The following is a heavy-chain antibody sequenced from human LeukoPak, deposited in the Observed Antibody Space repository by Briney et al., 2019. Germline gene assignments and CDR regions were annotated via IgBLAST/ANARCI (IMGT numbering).Heavy chain of an antibody. CDR3: ARDHNDSSGYPRVFDY. Sequence: PSETLSLTCTVSGGSISSGSYYWGWIRQPPGKGLEWIGSIYYSGSTYYNPSLKSRVTISVDTSKNQFSLKLSSVTAADTAVYYCARDHNDSSGYPRVFDYWGQGTLVTVSS. CDR2: IYYSGST. J-gene: IGHJ4*02. CDR1: GGSISSGSYY. D-gene: IGHD3-22*01. V-gene: IGHV4-39*07.